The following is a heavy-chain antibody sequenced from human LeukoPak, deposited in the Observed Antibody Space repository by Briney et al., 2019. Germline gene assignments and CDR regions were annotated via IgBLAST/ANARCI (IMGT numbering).Heavy chain of an antibody. CDR3: ARDLGGIVGATIADAFDI. V-gene: IGHV6-1*01. J-gene: IGHJ3*02. Sequence: SQTLSLTCAISGDSVSSNSAAWNWIRQSPSRGLEWLGRTYYRSKWYNDYAVSVKSRIIINPDTSKNQFSLQLNSVTPEDTAVYYCARDLGGIVGATIADAFDIWGQGTMVTISS. D-gene: IGHD1-26*01. CDR1: GDSVSSNSAA. CDR2: TYYRSKWYN.